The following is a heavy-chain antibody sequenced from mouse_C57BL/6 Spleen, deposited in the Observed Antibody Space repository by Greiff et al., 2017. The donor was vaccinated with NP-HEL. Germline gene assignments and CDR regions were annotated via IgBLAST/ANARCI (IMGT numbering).Heavy chain of an antibody. D-gene: IGHD2-3*01. CDR1: GFTFSSYA. CDR3: ARDDGYYNFDY. J-gene: IGHJ2*01. V-gene: IGHV5-4*01. Sequence: EVQGVESGGGLVKPGGSLKLSCAASGFTFSSYAMSWVRQTPEKRLAWVATISDGGSYTYYPDNVKGRFTISRDNAKNNLYLQMSHLKSEDTAMYYCARDDGYYNFDYWGQGTTLTVSS. CDR2: ISDGGSYT.